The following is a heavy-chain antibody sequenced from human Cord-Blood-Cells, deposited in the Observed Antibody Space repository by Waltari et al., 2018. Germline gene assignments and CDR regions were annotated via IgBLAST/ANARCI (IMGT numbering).Heavy chain of an antibody. J-gene: IGHJ4*02. D-gene: IGHD4-17*01. V-gene: IGHV1-8*03. CDR3: ARGVGEMTTVTFDY. Sequence: QVQLVQSGAEVKKHGASVKVSCKAYGYTFTSSDINWLRQAPGQGLEWMGWMNPNSGNTGYAQKFQGRVTITRNTSISTAYMELSSLRSEDTAVYYCARGVGEMTTVTFDYWGQGTLVTVSS. CDR1: GYTFTSSD. CDR2: MNPNSGNT.